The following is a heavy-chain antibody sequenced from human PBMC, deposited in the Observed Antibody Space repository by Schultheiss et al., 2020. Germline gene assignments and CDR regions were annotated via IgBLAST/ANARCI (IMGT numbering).Heavy chain of an antibody. CDR3: ARDPEINWNYYYYGMDV. CDR2: IIPIFGTA. J-gene: IGHJ6*02. D-gene: IGHD1-20*01. CDR1: GYTFTGYY. V-gene: IGHV1-69*06. Sequence: SVKVSCKASGYTFTGYYMHWVRQAPGQGLEWMGGIIPIFGTANYAQKFQGRVTITADKSTSTDYMELRSLRSDDTAVYYCARDPEINWNYYYYGMDVWGQGTTVTVSS.